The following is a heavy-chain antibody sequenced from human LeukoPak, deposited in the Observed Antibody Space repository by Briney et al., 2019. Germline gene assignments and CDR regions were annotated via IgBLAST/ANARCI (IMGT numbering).Heavy chain of an antibody. CDR3: AREYSDSYGVIGHFDS. D-gene: IGHD2-21*01. V-gene: IGHV3-30*03. Sequence: GGSLRLSCAASESTFKNFGLHWVRQTPDMGWVWVALISFDGVTTYYEDSVRGRFTISRDNSKNTLFLQMNSLRGEDTAVYYCAREYSDSYGVIGHFDSWGQGTLVPVSS. J-gene: IGHJ4*02. CDR2: ISFDGVTT. CDR1: ESTFKNFG.